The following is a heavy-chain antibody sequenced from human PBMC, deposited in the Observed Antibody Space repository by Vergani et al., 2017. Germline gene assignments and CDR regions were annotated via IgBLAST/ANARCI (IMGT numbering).Heavy chain of an antibody. D-gene: IGHD7-27*01. J-gene: IGHJ4*02. CDR2: ISSNGGST. V-gene: IGHV3-64*07. CDR1: GFTFSSYA. Sequence: EVQLVESGGGLVQPGGSLRLSCAASGFTFSSYAMHWVRQAPGKGLEYVSAISSNGGSTYYADSVKGRFTISRDNSKNTLYLQMGSLRAEDMAVYYCARVVETGDLTDYFDYWGQGTLVTVSS. CDR3: ARVVETGDLTDYFDY.